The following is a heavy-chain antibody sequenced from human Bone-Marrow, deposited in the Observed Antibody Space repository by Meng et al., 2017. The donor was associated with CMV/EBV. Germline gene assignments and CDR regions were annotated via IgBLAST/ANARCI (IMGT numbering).Heavy chain of an antibody. CDR3: ARDSDYDFWSGLAPNDY. Sequence: GESLKISCAASGFTFSSYAMSWVRQAPGKGREWVSAISGSGGSTYYADSVKGRFTISRDNSKNTLYLQMNSLRAEDTAVYYCARDSDYDFWSGLAPNDYWGQGTLVTVSS. CDR2: ISGSGGST. V-gene: IGHV3-23*01. D-gene: IGHD3-3*01. CDR1: GFTFSSYA. J-gene: IGHJ4*02.